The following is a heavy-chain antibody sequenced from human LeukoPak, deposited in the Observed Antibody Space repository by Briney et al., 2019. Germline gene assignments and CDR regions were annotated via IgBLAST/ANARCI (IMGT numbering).Heavy chain of an antibody. V-gene: IGHV4-34*01. CDR3: ARVTADAFDI. CDR2: INHSGST. J-gene: IGHJ3*02. CDR1: GGPFSDHY. Sequence: PSETLSLTCGVYGGPFSDHYWSWIRQTPGKGLEWIGEINHSGSTNYNPSPKSRVTISVDTSKNQFSLKLSSVTAADTAVYYCARVTADAFDIWGQGTMVTVSS.